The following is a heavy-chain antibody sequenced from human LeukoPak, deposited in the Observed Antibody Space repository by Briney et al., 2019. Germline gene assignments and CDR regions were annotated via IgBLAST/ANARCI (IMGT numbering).Heavy chain of an antibody. Sequence: PGGSLRLSCAASGFTFSSYSMTWVRQAPGKGLEWVSYISSSSSTIYYADSVKGRFTISRDNAKNSLYLQMNSLRAEDTAVYYCASRGGFGPHAVPDYWGQGTLVTVSS. J-gene: IGHJ4*02. CDR3: ASRGGFGPHAVPDY. D-gene: IGHD1-26*01. V-gene: IGHV3-48*01. CDR2: ISSSSSTI. CDR1: GFTFSSYS.